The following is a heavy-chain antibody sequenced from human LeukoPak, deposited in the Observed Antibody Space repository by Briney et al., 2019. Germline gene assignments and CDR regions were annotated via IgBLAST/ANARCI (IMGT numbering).Heavy chain of an antibody. CDR3: AKDLCTNGVCFGRHFDY. CDR1: GFTFSSYG. Sequence: GRSLRLSCAASGFTFSSYGMHWVRQAPGKGLEWVAVISYDGSNKYYADSVKGRFTISRDNSKNTLYLQMNSLRAEDTAVYYCAKDLCTNGVCFGRHFDYWGQGTLVTVSS. CDR2: ISYDGSNK. V-gene: IGHV3-30*18. J-gene: IGHJ4*02. D-gene: IGHD2-8*01.